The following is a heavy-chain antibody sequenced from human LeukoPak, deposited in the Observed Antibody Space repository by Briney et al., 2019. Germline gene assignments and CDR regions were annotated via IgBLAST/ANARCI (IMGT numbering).Heavy chain of an antibody. CDR3: AREVRTTVVTPSNNWFDP. V-gene: IGHV4-34*09. D-gene: IGHD4-23*01. J-gene: IGHJ5*02. CDR1: GGSFSGYY. CDR2: IYYSGST. Sequence: SETLSLTCAVYGGSFSGYYWSWIRQPPGKGLEWIGYIYYSGSTYYNPSLKSRVTISVDTSKNQFSLKLSSVTAADTAVYYCAREVRTTVVTPSNNWFDPWGQGTLVTVSS.